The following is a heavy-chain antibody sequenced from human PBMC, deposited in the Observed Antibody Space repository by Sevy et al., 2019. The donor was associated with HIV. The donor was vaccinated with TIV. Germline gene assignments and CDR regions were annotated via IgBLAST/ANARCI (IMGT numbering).Heavy chain of an antibody. Sequence: GGSLRLSCVVSGLDFKEAWMTWVRQAPGKGLEWVGRIKSESDGGTVDYAAPVKGRFTISRDDSRNTLFLEMDSLKTDDAAVDYCGARDVVIGGMDVWGQGTTVTVSS. CDR3: GARDVVIGGMDV. V-gene: IGHV3-15*01. J-gene: IGHJ6*02. D-gene: IGHD3-10*01. CDR2: IKSESDGGTV. CDR1: GLDFKEAW.